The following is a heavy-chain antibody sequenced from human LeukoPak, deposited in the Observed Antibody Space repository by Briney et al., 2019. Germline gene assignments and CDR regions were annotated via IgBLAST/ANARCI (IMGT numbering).Heavy chain of an antibody. D-gene: IGHD6-19*01. CDR1: GYTFTSYG. CDR2: ISAYNGNT. J-gene: IGHJ4*02. Sequence: ASVKVSCKASGYTFTSYGISWVRQAPGQGLEWMGWISAYNGNTNYAQKLQGRVTMTTDTSTSTAYMELRSLRSDDTAVYYCARDYGNQWLVQSPSRGWGQGTLVTVSS. CDR3: ARDYGNQWLVQSPSRG. V-gene: IGHV1-18*01.